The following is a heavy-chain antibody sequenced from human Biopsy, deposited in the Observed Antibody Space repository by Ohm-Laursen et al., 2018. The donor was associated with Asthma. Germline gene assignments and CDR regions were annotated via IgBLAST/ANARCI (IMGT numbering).Heavy chain of an antibody. D-gene: IGHD6-13*01. Sequence: SLRLSCAASGAHFGSYNMHWARQAPGKGLEWVAVITFDGSTQHYGNSVKGRFTISRGNAKNMLFLQMNSLRSDDTAVYYCSRDTLGYYFDIWGPGTQVTVSS. CDR2: ITFDGSTQ. CDR1: GAHFGSYN. J-gene: IGHJ4*02. V-gene: IGHV3-30-3*01. CDR3: SRDTLGYYFDI.